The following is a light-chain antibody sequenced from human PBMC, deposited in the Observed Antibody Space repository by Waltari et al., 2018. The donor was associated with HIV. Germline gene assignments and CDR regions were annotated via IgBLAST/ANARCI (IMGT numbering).Light chain of an antibody. V-gene: IGLV1-44*01. J-gene: IGLJ3*02. CDR3: ATFDADLDGPV. CDR2: NTA. Sequence: QSVLTQPPSASGTPGQTITISCSGGRPNVRSNNVYWYQHLPPTAPKLVIYNTAQRPSGVPARFSGSKSGTSASLAISGLQSGDEAHYYCATFDADLDGPVFGGGTKVTVL. CDR1: RPNVRSNN.